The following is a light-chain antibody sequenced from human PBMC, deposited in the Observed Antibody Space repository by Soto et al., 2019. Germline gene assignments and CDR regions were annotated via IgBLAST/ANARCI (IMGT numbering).Light chain of an antibody. CDR1: QSVSSTY. Sequence: ETVLTQSPGTLSLSPGERAILSCRASQSVSSTYLAWYQQKPGQAPRLLIYGASSRATGIPDRFSGSGSGTDFTLTISRLEPEDFAVYFCQQYAGSPRTFGQGTKVDNK. CDR2: GAS. CDR3: QQYAGSPRT. J-gene: IGKJ1*01. V-gene: IGKV3-20*01.